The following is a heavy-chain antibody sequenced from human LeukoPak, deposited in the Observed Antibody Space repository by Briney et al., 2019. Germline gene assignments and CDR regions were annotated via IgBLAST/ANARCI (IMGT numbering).Heavy chain of an antibody. D-gene: IGHD5-18*01. CDR3: ARGSGYSYGYRAFDI. V-gene: IGHV3-30*01. CDR2: ISYDGSNK. J-gene: IGHJ3*02. CDR1: GFTFSSYA. Sequence: GGSLRLSCAASGFTFSSYAMHWVRQAPGKGLEWVAVISYDGSNKYYADSVKGRFTISRDNSKNTLYLQMNSLRAEDTAVYYCARGSGYSYGYRAFDIWGQGTMVTVSS.